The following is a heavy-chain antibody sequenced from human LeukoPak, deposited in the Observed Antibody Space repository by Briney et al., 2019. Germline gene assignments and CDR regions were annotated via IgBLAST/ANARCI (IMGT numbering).Heavy chain of an antibody. CDR1: GYTFTSYG. V-gene: IGHV1-3*01. D-gene: IGHD3-22*01. Sequence: ASVKVSCKTSGYTFTSYGMHWVRQAPGLSLELMGWINGGNGNTKYSEKFQGRVTIIRDTSASTAYMELSSLRSEDTAVYYCARVPLHDDSGHYYPHWGQGTLVTVSS. J-gene: IGHJ1*01. CDR3: ARVPLHDDSGHYYPH. CDR2: INGGNGNT.